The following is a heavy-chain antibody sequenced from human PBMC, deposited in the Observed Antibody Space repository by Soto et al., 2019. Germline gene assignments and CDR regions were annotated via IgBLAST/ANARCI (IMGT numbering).Heavy chain of an antibody. CDR3: ARSYGGNGVGAFDI. CDR2: IYYSGST. J-gene: IGHJ3*02. Sequence: QVQLQESGPGLVKPSGTLSLTCAVSGGSISSGGYYWSWIRQHPGKGLEWIGYIYYSGSTYYNPSLKSRVTISVDTSKNQFSLKLSSVTAADTAVYYCARSYGGNGVGAFDIWGQGTMVTVSS. CDR1: GGSISSGGYY. V-gene: IGHV4-31*11. D-gene: IGHD4-17*01.